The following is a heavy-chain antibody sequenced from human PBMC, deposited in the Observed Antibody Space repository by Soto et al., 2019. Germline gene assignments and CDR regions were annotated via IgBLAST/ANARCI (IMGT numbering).Heavy chain of an antibody. Sequence: QVQLVQSGAEVKKPGSSVKVSCKASGGTFSSYTISWVRQAPGQGLEWMGRIIPILGIANYAQKFQGRVTITADKSTSTAYMELRSLRSEDTAVYYCARDRRDYGDYTYYYYYGMDVWGQGTTVTVSS. CDR3: ARDRRDYGDYTYYYYYGMDV. V-gene: IGHV1-69*08. J-gene: IGHJ6*02. CDR1: GGTFSSYT. CDR2: IIPILGIA. D-gene: IGHD4-17*01.